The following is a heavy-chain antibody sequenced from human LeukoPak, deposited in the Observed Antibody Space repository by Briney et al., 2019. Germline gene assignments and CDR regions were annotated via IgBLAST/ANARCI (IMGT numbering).Heavy chain of an antibody. CDR1: GFTFSSYS. CDR2: ISSSSSYI. V-gene: IGHV3-21*01. D-gene: IGHD3-10*01. Sequence: GGSLRLSCAASGFTFSSYSMNWVRQAPGKGLEWVSSISSSSSYIYYADSVKGRFTISRDNAKNSLYLQMNSLRAEDTAVYYCVRDRIFGAYDAFDIWGQGTMVTVSS. CDR3: VRDRIFGAYDAFDI. J-gene: IGHJ3*02.